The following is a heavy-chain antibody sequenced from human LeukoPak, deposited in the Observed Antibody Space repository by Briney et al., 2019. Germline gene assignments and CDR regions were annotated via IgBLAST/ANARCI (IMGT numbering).Heavy chain of an antibody. CDR3: AREVAYSYGYDY. CDR2: ISSSSSYI. D-gene: IGHD5-18*01. CDR1: GFTFSSYS. J-gene: IGHJ4*02. V-gene: IGHV3-21*01. Sequence: GGSLRLSCAASGFTFSSYSMNWVRQAPGKGLEWVSSISSSSSYIYYADSVKGRFTISRDNAKHSLYLQMNSLRAEDTAVYYCAREVAYSYGYDYWGQGTLVTVSS.